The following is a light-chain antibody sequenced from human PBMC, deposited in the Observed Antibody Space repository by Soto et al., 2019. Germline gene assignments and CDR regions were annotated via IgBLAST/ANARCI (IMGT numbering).Light chain of an antibody. V-gene: IGKV1-5*01. CDR1: QSISSR. CDR3: QHYSSVWA. J-gene: IGKJ1*01. CDR2: DAS. Sequence: DIKMYQSPSTLSASVGDRVTITCRASQSISSRLAWYQQKLGKAPKVLIYDASSLESGVPSRFSGSGSGTEFTLTINSLQPDDFATYYCQHYSSVWAFGQGTKVDIK.